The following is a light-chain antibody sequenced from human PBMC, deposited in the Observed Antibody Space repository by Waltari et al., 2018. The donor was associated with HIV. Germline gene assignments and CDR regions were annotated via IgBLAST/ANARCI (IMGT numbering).Light chain of an antibody. CDR2: AAS. Sequence: IQMTQSQSYVSASVGDRVTITCRASQGINTYLNWYQQKAGKAPNLQIYAASSSESRVPSRFGGSGSGTDFTLTISSLQTEDIGTYYCQQSYKSPRTLGQGTKVAI. CDR3: QQSYKSPRT. V-gene: IGKV1-39*01. CDR1: QGINTY. J-gene: IGKJ2*02.